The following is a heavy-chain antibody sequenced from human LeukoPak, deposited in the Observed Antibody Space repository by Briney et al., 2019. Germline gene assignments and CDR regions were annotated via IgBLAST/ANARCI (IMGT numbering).Heavy chain of an antibody. Sequence: GGSLRLSCAASGFTFSSYSMNWVRQAPGKGLEWVSYISSSSSTIYYADSVKGRLTISRDNAKNSLYLQMNSLRAEDTAVYYCARDGPYYDFWSGYYSLDYWGQGTLVTVSP. CDR3: ARDGPYYDFWSGYYSLDY. J-gene: IGHJ4*02. D-gene: IGHD3-3*01. CDR1: GFTFSSYS. V-gene: IGHV3-48*01. CDR2: ISSSSSTI.